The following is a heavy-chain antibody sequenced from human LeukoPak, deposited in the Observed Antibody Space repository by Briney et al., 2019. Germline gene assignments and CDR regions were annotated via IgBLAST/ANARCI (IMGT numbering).Heavy chain of an antibody. CDR2: IGPAGDT. CDR1: GFTFSSYD. J-gene: IGHJ4*02. CDR3: ARGYSGSLDY. V-gene: IGHV3-13*01. Sequence: GGSLRLSCAASGFTFSSYDMHWVRQPAGKGLEWVSAIGPAGDTYYPGSVKGRFTVSRENAMSSLYLQMNSLSAGDTAVYYCARGYSGSLDYWGQGTVVTVSS. D-gene: IGHD2-21*01.